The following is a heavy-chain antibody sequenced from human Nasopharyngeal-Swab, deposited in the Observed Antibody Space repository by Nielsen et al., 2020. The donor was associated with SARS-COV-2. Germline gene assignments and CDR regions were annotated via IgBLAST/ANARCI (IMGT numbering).Heavy chain of an antibody. CDR2: VYTSGST. CDR3: ARSGTTKYGLDV. CDR1: GGSISGYF. D-gene: IGHD1-1*01. J-gene: IGHJ6*01. V-gene: IGHV4-4*07. Sequence: SQTLSLTCSVSGGSISGYFLSWIRQPAGDGLGWIGRVYTSGSTNYNPSLQSRVTISIDMSKNQFSLELRSVTAADTAFYYCARSGTTKYGLDVWGQGTTVIVSS.